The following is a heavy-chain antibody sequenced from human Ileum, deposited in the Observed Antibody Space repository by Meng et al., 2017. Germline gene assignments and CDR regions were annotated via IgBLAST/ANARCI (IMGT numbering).Heavy chain of an antibody. CDR1: GGSFSVYY. CDR2: INHSGST. CDR3: ARTRRGSSGWYMGY. V-gene: IGHV4-34*01. D-gene: IGHD6-19*01. Sequence: VRVQRWGEGLLKPSGTLSSTGPVYGGSFSVYYWSWIRQPPGKGLEWIGEINHSGSTNYNPSLKSRVTISVDTSKNQFSLKLSSVTAADTAVYYCARTRRGSSGWYMGYWGQGTVVTVSS. J-gene: IGHJ4*02.